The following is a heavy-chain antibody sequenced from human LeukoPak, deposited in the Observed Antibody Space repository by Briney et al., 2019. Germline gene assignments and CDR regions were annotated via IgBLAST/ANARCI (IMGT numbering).Heavy chain of an antibody. Sequence: ASVKVSCKASGYTFTSYGISWVRQAPGQGLEWIGWISAYNGNTNYAQKLQGRVTMTTDTSTSTAYMELRSLRSDDTAVYYCARARSIVGATTELDYWGQGTLVTVSS. CDR1: GYTFTSYG. D-gene: IGHD1-26*01. CDR3: ARARSIVGATTELDY. CDR2: ISAYNGNT. J-gene: IGHJ4*02. V-gene: IGHV1-18*01.